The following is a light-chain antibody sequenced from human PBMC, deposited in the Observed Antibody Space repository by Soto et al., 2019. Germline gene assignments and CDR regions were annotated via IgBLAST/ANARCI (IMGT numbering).Light chain of an antibody. CDR2: DYN. CDR1: TSNIGNNY. CDR3: ATWDSSLRAYV. J-gene: IGLJ7*01. Sequence: QSVLTQPPSVSAAPGQKVTISCSGSTSNIGNNYVSWYQHLPGAAPKLLIYDYNRRPSGIPDQFSGSRSGTLATLGITGLQTGDEADYYCATWDSSLRAYVFGPGTQLTVL. V-gene: IGLV1-51*01.